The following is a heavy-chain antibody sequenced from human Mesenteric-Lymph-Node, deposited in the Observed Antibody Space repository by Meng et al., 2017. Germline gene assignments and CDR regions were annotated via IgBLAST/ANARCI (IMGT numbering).Heavy chain of an antibody. Sequence: SETLSLTCAVSGGSISSSDWNWIRQPAGEGLEWIGRIYPNGKTNYNPSLRSRVTIAIDTSKNQFSLKLNSVTAADTAVYYCARGPVLLDYYGSGMVDYWGQGTLVTVSS. V-gene: IGHV4-4*07. D-gene: IGHD3-10*01. CDR1: GGSISSSD. CDR3: ARGPVLLDYYGSGMVDY. J-gene: IGHJ4*02. CDR2: IYPNGKT.